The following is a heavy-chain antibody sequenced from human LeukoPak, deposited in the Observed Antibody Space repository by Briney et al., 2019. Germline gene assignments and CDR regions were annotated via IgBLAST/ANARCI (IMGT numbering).Heavy chain of an antibody. CDR3: TTDEDWNYARKDD. CDR1: GFTFSNAL. Sequence: GGSLRLSCAASGFTFSNALVSWVRQVPGKGLEWVGQIVSKIDGGTTDYAAPVKGRFTISRDDSESMLYLQMNSLKIEDTAVYYCTTDEDWNYARKDDWGQGATVIVSS. D-gene: IGHD1-7*01. CDR2: IVSKIDGGTT. V-gene: IGHV3-15*04. J-gene: IGHJ6*02.